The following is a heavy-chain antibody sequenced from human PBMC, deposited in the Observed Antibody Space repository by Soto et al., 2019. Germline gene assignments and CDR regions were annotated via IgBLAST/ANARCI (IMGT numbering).Heavy chain of an antibody. CDR3: ARDLAAAGSFYYYYYGMDV. J-gene: IGHJ6*02. CDR2: IYSGGST. Sequence: HPGGSLRLSCAASGFTVSSNYMSWVRQARGKGLEWVSVIYSGGSTYYADSVKGRFTISRDNSKNTLYLQMNSLRAEDTAVYYCARDLAAAGSFYYYYYGMDVWGQGTTVTVSS. CDR1: GFTVSSNY. V-gene: IGHV3-53*01. D-gene: IGHD6-13*01.